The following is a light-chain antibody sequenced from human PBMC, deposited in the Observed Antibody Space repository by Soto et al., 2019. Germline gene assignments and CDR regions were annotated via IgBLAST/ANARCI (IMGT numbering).Light chain of an antibody. J-gene: IGLJ1*01. CDR2: NVN. CDR3: RSYTSTSTYV. V-gene: IGLV2-14*03. CDR1: SSDVGGYNS. Sequence: QSALAQPASVSGSPGQSITISCTGTSSDVGGYNSVSWYQQHPGKAPKLMIYNVNNRPSGISNRFSGSKSGNTASLTISGLQAEDEADYYCRSYTSTSTYVFGTGTKVTVL.